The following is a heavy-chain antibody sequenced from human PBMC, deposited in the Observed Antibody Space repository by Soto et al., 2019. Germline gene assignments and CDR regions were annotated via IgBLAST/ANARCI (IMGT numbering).Heavy chain of an antibody. J-gene: IGHJ3*02. V-gene: IGHV1-3*01. CDR1: GYTFTSYA. D-gene: IGHD5-18*01. Sequence: QVQLVQSGAEVKKPGASVKVSCKASGYTFTSYAMHWVRQAPGQRLEWMGWINAGNGNTKYSQKFQGRVTITRDTSASTAYMELSSLRSEDTAVYYCARVVDGYADAFDIWGQGTMVTVSS. CDR2: INAGNGNT. CDR3: ARVVDGYADAFDI.